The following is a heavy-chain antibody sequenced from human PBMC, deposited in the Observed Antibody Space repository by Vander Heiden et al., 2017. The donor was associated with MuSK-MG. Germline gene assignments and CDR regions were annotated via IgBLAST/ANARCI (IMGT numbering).Heavy chain of an antibody. CDR3: ARDRDYIWGSYRYGGALDY. J-gene: IGHJ4*02. D-gene: IGHD3-16*02. CDR2: INPNSGGT. CDR1: GYTLTGYY. V-gene: IGHV1-2*06. Sequence: QVQLVQSGAEVKKRGASVKVSCKASGYTLTGYYMHWVRQAPGQGLEWMGRINPNSGGTNYAQKFQGRVTMTRDTSISTAYMELSRLRSDDTAVYYCARDRDYIWGSYRYGGALDYWGQGTLVTVSS.